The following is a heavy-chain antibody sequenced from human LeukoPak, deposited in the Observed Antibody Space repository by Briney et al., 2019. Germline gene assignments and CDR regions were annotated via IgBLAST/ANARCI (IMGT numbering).Heavy chain of an antibody. V-gene: IGHV4-59*01. CDR3: ARELRGYSYGPGYYYGMDV. J-gene: IGHJ6*02. Sequence: PSETLSLTCTVSGGSISSYYWSWIRQPPGKGLEWIGYIYYSGSTNYNPSLKSRVTISVDTSKNQFSLKLSSVTAADTAVYYCARELRGYSYGPGYYYGMDVWGQGTTVTVSS. CDR1: GGSISSYY. D-gene: IGHD5-18*01. CDR2: IYYSGST.